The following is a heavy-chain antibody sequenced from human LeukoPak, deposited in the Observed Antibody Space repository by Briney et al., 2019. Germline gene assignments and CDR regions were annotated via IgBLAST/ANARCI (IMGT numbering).Heavy chain of an antibody. J-gene: IGHJ5*02. CDR2: IYHSGST. CDR1: GYSISSGYY. Sequence: SETLSLTCPVSGYSISSGYYWGWIRQPPGKGLEWIGSIYHSGSTYYNPSLKSRVTISVDTSKNQFSLKLSSVTAADTAVYYCARPREWFSSSSGSLAWFDPWGQGTLVTVSS. CDR3: ARPREWFSSSSGSLAWFDP. D-gene: IGHD6-6*01. V-gene: IGHV4-38-2*01.